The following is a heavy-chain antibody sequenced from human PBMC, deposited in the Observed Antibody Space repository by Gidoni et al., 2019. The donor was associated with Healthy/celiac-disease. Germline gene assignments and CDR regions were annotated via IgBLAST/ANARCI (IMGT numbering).Heavy chain of an antibody. CDR1: GGSISSYY. Sequence: QVQLQESGPGLVKPSETLSLTCTVSGGSISSYYWSWIRQPPGKGLEWIGYIYYSGSTNYNPSLKSRVTISVDTSKNQFSLKLSSVTAADTAVYYCASSREAGFDYWGQGTLVTVSS. CDR2: IYYSGST. J-gene: IGHJ4*02. CDR3: ASSREAGFDY. D-gene: IGHD6-13*01. V-gene: IGHV4-59*01.